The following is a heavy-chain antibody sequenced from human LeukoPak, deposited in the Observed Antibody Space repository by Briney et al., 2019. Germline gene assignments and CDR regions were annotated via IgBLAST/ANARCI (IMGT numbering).Heavy chain of an antibody. J-gene: IGHJ6*03. CDR1: GFIFSNYA. CDR2: ISSDGTNK. Sequence: PGRSLRLSCAASGFIFSNYAIHWVRQAPGKGPEWVAVISSDGTNKYYTDSVKGRFTISRDNSKNTLYLQMNSLRPEDTAVYFCAKDGPIGYSYASSYYYYMDVWGKGTTVTISS. D-gene: IGHD5-18*01. CDR3: AKDGPIGYSYASSYYYYMDV. V-gene: IGHV3-30*04.